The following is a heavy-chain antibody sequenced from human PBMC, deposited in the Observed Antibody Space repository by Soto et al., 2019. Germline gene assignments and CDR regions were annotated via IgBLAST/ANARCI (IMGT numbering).Heavy chain of an antibody. J-gene: IGHJ5*02. D-gene: IGHD6-13*01. Sequence: QVQLQESGPGLVKPSQTLSLTCTVSGGSISSGGYYWSWIRQHPGKGLEWIGYIYYSGSTYYNPSLKSRVTISVDTSKNQFSLKLSSVTAADTAGYYCARGSSSWYVYWFDPWGQGTLVTVSS. CDR2: IYYSGST. V-gene: IGHV4-31*03. CDR3: ARGSSSWYVYWFDP. CDR1: GGSISSGGYY.